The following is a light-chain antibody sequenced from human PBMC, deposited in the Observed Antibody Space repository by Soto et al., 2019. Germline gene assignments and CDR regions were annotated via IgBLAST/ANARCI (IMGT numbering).Light chain of an antibody. Sequence: QSVLTQPPSVSAAPGQTVTISCSGSSSNIGNNFVSWYRHLPGTAPKLLIYEDNQRHSGIPDRFSGSRSGTSATLDISGLQTGDEADYYCGTWESSLSSKVFGTGTKLTVL. J-gene: IGLJ1*01. CDR3: GTWESSLSSKV. CDR1: SSNIGNNF. V-gene: IGLV1-51*02. CDR2: EDN.